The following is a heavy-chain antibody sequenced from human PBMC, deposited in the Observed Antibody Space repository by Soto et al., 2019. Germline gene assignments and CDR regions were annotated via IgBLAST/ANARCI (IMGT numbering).Heavy chain of an antibody. CDR2: IYPGASDT. CDR3: ARHSCRTAMVKGAYYYYGMDV. V-gene: IGHV5-51*01. CDR1: GFSFNANW. J-gene: IGHJ6*02. Sequence: GESLKISCKGSGFSFNANWLGWVRRLPGKGLEWMGLIYPGASDTRYSPSFQGQVTISADKSITTAYLQWSSLKASDTAMYYCARHSCRTAMVKGAYYYYGMDVWGQGTTVTVSS. D-gene: IGHD5-18*01.